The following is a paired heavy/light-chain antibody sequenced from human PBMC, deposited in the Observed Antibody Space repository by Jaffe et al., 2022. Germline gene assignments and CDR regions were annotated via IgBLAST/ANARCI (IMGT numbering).Light chain of an antibody. J-gene: IGKJ2*01. V-gene: IGKV2-30*01. CDR2: KVS. Sequence: DVVMTQSPLSLPVTLGQPASISCRSSQSLVYSDGNTYLNWFQQRPGQSPRRLIYKVSNRDSGVPDRFSGSGSGTDFTLKISRVEAEDIGVYYCMQGTHWTYTFGQGTKLEIK. CDR3: MQGTHWTYT. CDR1: QSLVYSDGNTY.
Heavy chain of an antibody. V-gene: IGHV3-23*01. Sequence: VQLLESGGGLVQPGGSLRLSCAASGFTFSSCSMSWVRQAPGKGLEWVAIFGRDGYTYYAGAVKGRFIISRDNSNSTLSLQMNSLRAEDTALYYCAKGEGEGTLRGGGFWGQGTLVTVSS. CDR2: IFGRDGYT. J-gene: IGHJ4*02. CDR1: GFTFSSCS. D-gene: IGHD4-17*01. CDR3: AKGEGEGTLRGGGF.